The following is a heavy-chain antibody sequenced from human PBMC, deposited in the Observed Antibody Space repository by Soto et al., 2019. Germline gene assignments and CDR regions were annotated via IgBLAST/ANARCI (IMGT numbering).Heavy chain of an antibody. J-gene: IGHJ4*02. V-gene: IGHV1-18*01. CDR1: GYAFTTYG. D-gene: IGHD1-1*01. CDR3: ARGRYGDY. CDR2: ISAHNGNT. Sequence: QVHLVQSGAEVKKPGASVKVSCKGSGYAFTTYGITWVRQAPGQGLEWMGWISAHNGNTNYAPKLQGRVTVTRDTSTSTAYRELSSLRSDDTAVYYFARGRYGDYWGQGALVTVSS.